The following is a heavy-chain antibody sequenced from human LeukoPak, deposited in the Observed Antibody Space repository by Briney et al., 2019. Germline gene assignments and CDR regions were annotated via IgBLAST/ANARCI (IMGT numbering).Heavy chain of an antibody. Sequence: ASVKVSCKASGYTFTSYYMHWVRQAPGQGLEWMGIINPSGGSTSYAQKFQGRVTMTRDTSTSTVYMELSSLRSEDTAVYYCAREEDYYDSSGYYGPTTLLYGMDVWGQGTTVTVSS. CDR2: INPSGGST. V-gene: IGHV1-46*01. CDR3: AREEDYYDSSGYYGPTTLLYGMDV. CDR1: GYTFTSYY. J-gene: IGHJ6*02. D-gene: IGHD3-22*01.